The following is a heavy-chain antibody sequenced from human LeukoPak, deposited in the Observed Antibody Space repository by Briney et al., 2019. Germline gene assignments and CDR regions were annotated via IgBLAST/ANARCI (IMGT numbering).Heavy chain of an antibody. CDR3: ARLYLPATRFDY. Sequence: GGTLRLSCAASGFTFSSYGMSWVRQAPGKGLEWVSSISTSSIYIYYADSVKGRFTISRDSAKKSLYLQMNSLRAEDTAVYYCARLYLPATRFDYWGQGTLVTVSS. CDR2: ISTSSIYI. J-gene: IGHJ4*02. V-gene: IGHV3-21*04. CDR1: GFTFSSYG. D-gene: IGHD5-24*01.